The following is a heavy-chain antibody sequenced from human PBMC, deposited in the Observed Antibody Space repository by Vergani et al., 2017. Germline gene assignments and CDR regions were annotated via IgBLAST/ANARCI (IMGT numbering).Heavy chain of an antibody. V-gene: IGHV4-61*01. CDR2: IYYSGST. CDR1: GGSVSSGSYY. D-gene: IGHD2-15*01. J-gene: IGHJ4*02. Sequence: QVQLQESGPGLVKPSETLSLTCTVSGGSVSSGSYYWGWIRQPPGKGLEWIGYIYYSGSTNYNPSLKSRVTISVDTSKNQFSLKLSSVTAADTAVYYCARGVVVVAAAHYFDYWGQGTLVTVSS. CDR3: ARGVVVVAAAHYFDY.